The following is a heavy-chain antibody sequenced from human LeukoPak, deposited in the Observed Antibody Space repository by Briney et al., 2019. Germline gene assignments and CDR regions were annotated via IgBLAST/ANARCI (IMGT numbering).Heavy chain of an antibody. Sequence: GGSLRLSCAASGFTFSSYAMSWVRQAPGKGLEWVSAISGSGGSTYYAVSVKGRFTISRDNSKNTLYLQMNSLRAEDTAVYYCAKARDIVVVVAAEVDYWGQGTLVTVSS. CDR2: ISGSGGST. V-gene: IGHV3-23*01. CDR3: AKARDIVVVVAAEVDY. J-gene: IGHJ4*02. D-gene: IGHD2-15*01. CDR1: GFTFSSYA.